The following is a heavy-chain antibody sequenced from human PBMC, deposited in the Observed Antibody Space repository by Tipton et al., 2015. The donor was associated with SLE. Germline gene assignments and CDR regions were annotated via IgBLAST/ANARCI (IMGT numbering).Heavy chain of an antibody. D-gene: IGHD2-2*01. CDR3: ARGDCSSTSCLDY. J-gene: IGHJ4*02. CDR2: IYYSGST. Sequence: TLSLTCAVYGASFSGYYWSWIRQHPGKGLEWIGYIYYSGSTNYNPSLKSRVTISVDTSKNQFSLKLSSVTAADTAVYYCARGDCSSTSCLDYWGQGTLVTVSS. CDR1: GASFSGYY. V-gene: IGHV4-59*01.